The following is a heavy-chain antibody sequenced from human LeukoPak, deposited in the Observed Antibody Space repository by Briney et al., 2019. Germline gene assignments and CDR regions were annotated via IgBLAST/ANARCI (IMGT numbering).Heavy chain of an antibody. Sequence: SETLSLTCTVSGGSISSYYWSWIRQPPGKGLEWIGYIYYSGSTNYNPSLKSRVTISVDTSKNQFSLKLSSVTAADTAVYYCARGVAAVDHYYYYMDVWGKGTTVTISS. V-gene: IGHV4-59*01. J-gene: IGHJ6*03. CDR3: ARGVAAVDHYYYYMDV. CDR1: GGSISSYY. D-gene: IGHD1-26*01. CDR2: IYYSGST.